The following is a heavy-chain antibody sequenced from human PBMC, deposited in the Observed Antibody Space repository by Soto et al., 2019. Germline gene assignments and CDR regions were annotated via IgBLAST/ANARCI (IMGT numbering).Heavy chain of an antibody. D-gene: IGHD6-13*01. CDR2: ISSSSSYI. Sequence: EVPLVESGGGLVKPGGSLRLSCAASGFTFSSYSMNWVRQAPGKGLEWVSSISSSSSYIYYADSVKGRFTISRDNAXNSLYLQMNSLRAEDTAVYYCARDGSSSSWPYYYYYYGMDVWGQGTTVTVSS. J-gene: IGHJ6*02. CDR3: ARDGSSSSWPYYYYYYGMDV. CDR1: GFTFSSYS. V-gene: IGHV3-21*01.